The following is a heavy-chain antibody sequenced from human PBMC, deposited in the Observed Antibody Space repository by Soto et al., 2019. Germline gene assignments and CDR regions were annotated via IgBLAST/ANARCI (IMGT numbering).Heavy chain of an antibody. CDR3: ATAMTRRYGMDV. J-gene: IGHJ6*02. V-gene: IGHV3-66*01. Sequence: EVQLVESGGGLVQPGGSLRLSCAVSGFTVSNNHVNWVRQAPGKGLEWVSFIYSGGGADYADSVKGRFTISRDNSKNTLYLEMNSLRAEDTAEYYCATAMTRRYGMDVWGQGTAVTVSS. CDR1: GFTVSNNH. CDR2: IYSGGGA.